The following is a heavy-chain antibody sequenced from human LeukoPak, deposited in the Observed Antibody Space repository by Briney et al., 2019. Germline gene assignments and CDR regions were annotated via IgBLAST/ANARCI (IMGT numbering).Heavy chain of an antibody. D-gene: IGHD5-12*01. Sequence: PVKVSCKASGGTFSSYAISWVRQAPGQGLEWMGRIIPILGIANYAQKFQGRVTMTTDTSTSTAYMELRSLRSDDTAVYYCAREYSGYDLGWFDPWGQGTLVTVSS. J-gene: IGHJ5*02. CDR3: AREYSGYDLGWFDP. CDR2: IIPILGIA. V-gene: IGHV1-69*04. CDR1: GGTFSSYA.